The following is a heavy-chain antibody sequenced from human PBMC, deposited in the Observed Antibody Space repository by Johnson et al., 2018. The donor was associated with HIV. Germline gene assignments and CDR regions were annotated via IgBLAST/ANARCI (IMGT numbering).Heavy chain of an antibody. D-gene: IGHD1-26*01. J-gene: IGHJ3*02. CDR2: ISGSGGRI. CDR1: GFTVSNNY. V-gene: IGHV3-23*04. CDR3: ARDGSDVVGAPLQAFDI. Sequence: VQLVESGGGLVQPGGSLRLSCAASGFTVSNNYMTWVRQAPGKGLEWVSSISGSGGRIYYADSLRGRFTISRDNSKNTLYLQMNSLRAEHTALYYCARDGSDVVGAPLQAFDIWGQGTMVTVSS.